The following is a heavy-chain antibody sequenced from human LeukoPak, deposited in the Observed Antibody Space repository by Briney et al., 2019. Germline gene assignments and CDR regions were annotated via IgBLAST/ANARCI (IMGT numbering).Heavy chain of an antibody. V-gene: IGHV4-34*01. CDR3: ARLKKGNFDY. CDR1: GGSFSGYY. Sequence: SSETLSLTCAVYGGSFSGYYWSWIRQPPGKGLEWIGEINHSGGTNYNPSLKSRVTISVDTSKNQFSLKLSSVTAADTAVYYCARLKKGNFDYWGQGTLVTVSS. D-gene: IGHD3-10*01. J-gene: IGHJ4*02. CDR2: INHSGGT.